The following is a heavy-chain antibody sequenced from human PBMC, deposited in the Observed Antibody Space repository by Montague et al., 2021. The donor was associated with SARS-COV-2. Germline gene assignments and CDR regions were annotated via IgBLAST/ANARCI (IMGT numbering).Heavy chain of an antibody. V-gene: IGHV4-34*01. Sequence: SESLSLTCAVYGGSFSGYYWSWIRQPPGKGLEWIGEINHSGRTNYNPSLQSRVTISVDTSKNQFSLKLSSVTAADTAVCYCARVRAVPAAMRIVSLGRSYYGMDVWGQGTTVTVSS. D-gene: IGHD2-2*01. CDR3: ARVRAVPAAMRIVSLGRSYYGMDV. J-gene: IGHJ6*02. CDR2: INHSGRT. CDR1: GGSFSGYY.